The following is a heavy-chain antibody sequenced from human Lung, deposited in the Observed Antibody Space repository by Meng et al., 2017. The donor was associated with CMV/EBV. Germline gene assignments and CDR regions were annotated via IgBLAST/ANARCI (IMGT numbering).Heavy chain of an antibody. Sequence: SVKVSXKTSGFNFYGFYIHWVRRAPGQGLEWMGRINPKNGDPKYAQRFEGRVSMTTDTSITTVYMELRSLRSDDTALYYCTRRPLGSTRPFDYWGQGTLVPVSS. CDR2: INPKNGDP. D-gene: IGHD1-26*01. V-gene: IGHV1-2*06. CDR3: TRRPLGSTRPFDY. CDR1: GFNFYGFY. J-gene: IGHJ4*02.